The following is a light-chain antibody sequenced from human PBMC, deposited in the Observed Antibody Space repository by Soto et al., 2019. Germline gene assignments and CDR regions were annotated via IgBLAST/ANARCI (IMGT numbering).Light chain of an antibody. CDR3: QKYNTAPLT. CDR2: AAS. V-gene: IGKV1-27*01. Sequence: DIRMTQSPSSLSSSVGDRVTIACRASQDISTYLAWYQQKPGKVPKLLIYAASTLLSGVPSRFSGSGSGTDFTLTIRSLQPEDVATYYCQKYNTAPLTFGQGTKVEIK. J-gene: IGKJ1*01. CDR1: QDISTY.